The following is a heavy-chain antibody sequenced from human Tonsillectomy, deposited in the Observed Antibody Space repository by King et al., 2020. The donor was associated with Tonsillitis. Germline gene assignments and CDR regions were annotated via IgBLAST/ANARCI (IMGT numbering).Heavy chain of an antibody. Sequence: VQLQESGPGLVKPSETLSLTCTVSGGSISSYYWSWIRQPPGKGLEWIGYIYYSGSTNYNPSLKSRVTISVDTSKNQFSLKLSSVTAADTAVYYCARDIRLVPVDPPQNWYFDLWGRGTLVTVSS. CDR2: IYYSGST. CDR1: GGSISSYY. D-gene: IGHD2-2*01. CDR3: ARDIRLVPVDPPQNWYFDL. V-gene: IGHV4-59*01. J-gene: IGHJ2*01.